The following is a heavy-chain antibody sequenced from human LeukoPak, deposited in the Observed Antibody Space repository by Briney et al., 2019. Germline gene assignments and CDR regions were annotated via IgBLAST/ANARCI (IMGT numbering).Heavy chain of an antibody. CDR2: IYYSGST. J-gene: IGHJ4*02. V-gene: IGHV4-39*07. CDR3: ASFYDSSGYTQDIDY. D-gene: IGHD3-22*01. CDR1: GGSXSSSSYY. Sequence: TLSLTCTVSGGSXSSSSYYWGWIRQPPGKGLEWIGSIYYSGSTYYNPSLKSRVTISVDTSKNQFSLKLSSVTAADTAVYYCASFYDSSGYTQDIDYWGQGTLVTVSS.